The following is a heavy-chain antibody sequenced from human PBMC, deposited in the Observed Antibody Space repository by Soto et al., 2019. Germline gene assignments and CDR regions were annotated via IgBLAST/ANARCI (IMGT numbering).Heavy chain of an antibody. J-gene: IGHJ6*02. V-gene: IGHV1-2*04. CDR2: INPNSGGT. CDR1: GYTFTGYY. D-gene: IGHD1-26*01. Sequence: ASVKVSCKASGYTFTGYYMHWVRQAPGQGLEWMGWINPNSGGTNYAQKFQGWVTMIRDTSISTAYMELSRLRSDDTAVYYCAIRRRSSSGYYYGMDVWGQGTTVTVSS. CDR3: AIRRRSSSGYYYGMDV.